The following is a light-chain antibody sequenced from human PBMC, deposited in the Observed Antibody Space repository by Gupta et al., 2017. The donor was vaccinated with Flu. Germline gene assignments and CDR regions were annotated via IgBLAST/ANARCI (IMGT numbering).Light chain of an antibody. V-gene: IGLV1-44*01. CDR2: NNN. CDR1: SSNIGRNT. CDR3: AVWDDSLNGVL. J-gene: IGLJ2*01. Sequence: QSVLTQSPSASGTPGQRVTISCSGNSSNIGRNTVNWYQQFPGTAPKLLIYNNNQWTSGVPDRFSGSKSGTSASLAISGLQSEDEADYYCAVWDDSLNGVLFGGGTKLTVL.